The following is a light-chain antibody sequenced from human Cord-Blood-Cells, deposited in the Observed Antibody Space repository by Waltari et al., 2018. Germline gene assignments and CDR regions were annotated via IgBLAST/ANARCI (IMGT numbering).Light chain of an antibody. J-gene: IGKJ2*01. Sequence: EIVLTQFPATLSLSQGERATPSCRASQSVSSYLAWYQQKPGQAHRLLIYDASNRATGIPARFSGSGSGTDFTLTISILEPEDFAVYYCQHRSNWPPYTFGQGTKLEIK. V-gene: IGKV3-11*01. CDR3: QHRSNWPPYT. CDR2: DAS. CDR1: QSVSSY.